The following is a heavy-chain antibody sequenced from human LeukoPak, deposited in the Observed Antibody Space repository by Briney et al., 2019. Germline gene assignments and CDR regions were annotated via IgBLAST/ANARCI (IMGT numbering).Heavy chain of an antibody. V-gene: IGHV3-23*01. CDR1: GFTFSSYT. J-gene: IGHJ4*02. CDR2: ITTGDGNT. CDR3: AKDGGLWVSAHWGDS. D-gene: IGHD7-27*01. Sequence: GGSLRLSCTASGFTFSSYTMTWVRQAPGKGLKWVSTITTGDGNTYYADSVKGRFTVSRDDSKNTLYLQMNSLRAEDTAVYYCAKDGGLWVSAHWGDSWGRGTLVAVSS.